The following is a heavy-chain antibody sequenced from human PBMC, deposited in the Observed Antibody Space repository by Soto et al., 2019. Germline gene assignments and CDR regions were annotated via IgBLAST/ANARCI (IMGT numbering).Heavy chain of an antibody. J-gene: IGHJ4*02. V-gene: IGHV4-39*01. CDR2: MYYSGST. CDR3: ARQGTTSPDY. CDR1: GGSITSSSYY. Sequence: SETLSLTCTVSGGSITSSSYYWGWIRQPPGKGLEWIGSMYYSGSTYYNPSLKSRVTISADTSKNHFSLKLSSVTAADTAVYYCARQGTTSPDYWGQGTLVTVSS. D-gene: IGHD4-17*01.